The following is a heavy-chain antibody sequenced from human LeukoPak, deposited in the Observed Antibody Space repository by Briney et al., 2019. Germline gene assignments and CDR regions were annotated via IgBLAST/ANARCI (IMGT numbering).Heavy chain of an antibody. CDR2: INHSGST. V-gene: IGHV4-34*01. D-gene: IGHD6-13*01. CDR3: AIGRYSSSWYGAEYFQH. Sequence: PSETLSLTCAVYGGSFSGYYWRWIRQPPGKGLEWIGEINHSGSTNYNPSLKSRVTISVDTSKNQFSLKLSSVTAADRAVYYCAIGRYSSSWYGAEYFQHWGEGTLVTVSS. CDR1: GGSFSGYY. J-gene: IGHJ1*01.